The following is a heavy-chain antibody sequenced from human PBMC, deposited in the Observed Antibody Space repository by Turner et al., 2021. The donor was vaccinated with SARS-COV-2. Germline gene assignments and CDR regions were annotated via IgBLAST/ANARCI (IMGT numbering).Heavy chain of an antibody. J-gene: IGHJ4*02. V-gene: IGHV4-39*01. D-gene: IGHD3-3*01. CDR1: GGSISSSRYY. CDR2: IYYSGST. Sequence: QLQLQESGPGLVKPSETLSLTCTVSGGSISSSRYYWGWIRQPPGKGLEWIGSIYYSGSTYDNPFLKSRVTISVDTSKNQFSLKLSSVTAADTAVYYCARSNYDFWSGYYTFYFDYWGQGTLVTVSS. CDR3: ARSNYDFWSGYYTFYFDY.